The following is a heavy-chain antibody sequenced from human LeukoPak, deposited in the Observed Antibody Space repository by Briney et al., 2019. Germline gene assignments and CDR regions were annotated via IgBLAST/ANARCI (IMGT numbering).Heavy chain of an antibody. Sequence: GSLRLSCIVSGFTLSSYEMSWIRQPPGKGLEWIGNIFYSGSTYYSPSLRSRVTISLDTSKNQFSLKLSSVTAADTAVYYCARDLLNTCYDFWSGSVGAFDIWGQGTMVTVSS. CDR3: ARDLLNTCYDFWSGSVGAFDI. CDR1: GFTLSSYE. CDR2: IFYSGST. J-gene: IGHJ3*02. V-gene: IGHV4-39*07. D-gene: IGHD3-3*01.